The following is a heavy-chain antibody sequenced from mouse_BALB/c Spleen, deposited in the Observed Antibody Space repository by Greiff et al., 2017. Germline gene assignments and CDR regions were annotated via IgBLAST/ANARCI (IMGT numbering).Heavy chain of an antibody. J-gene: IGHJ1*01. CDR2: INPYNDGT. Sequence: VQLQQSGPELVKPGASVKMSCKASGYTFTSYVMHWVKQKPGQGLEWIGYINPYNDGTKYNEKFKGKATLTSDKSSSTAYMELSSLTSEDSAVYYCARSGYDYYWYFDVWGAGTTVTVSS. D-gene: IGHD2-4*01. V-gene: IGHV1-14*01. CDR1: GYTFTSYV. CDR3: ARSGYDYYWYFDV.